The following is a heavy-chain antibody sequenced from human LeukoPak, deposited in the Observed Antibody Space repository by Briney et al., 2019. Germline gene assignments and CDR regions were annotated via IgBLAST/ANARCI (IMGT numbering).Heavy chain of an antibody. CDR3: ARTVAGIYYYYGMDV. CDR1: GGSISSYY. V-gene: IGHV4-59*08. D-gene: IGHD6-19*01. Sequence: WETLSLTCTVSGGSISSYYWSWIRQPPGKGLEWIGYIYYSGSTNYNPSLKSRVTISVDTSKNQFSLKLSSVTAADTAVYYCARTVAGIYYYYGMDVWGQGTTVTVSS. J-gene: IGHJ6*02. CDR2: IYYSGST.